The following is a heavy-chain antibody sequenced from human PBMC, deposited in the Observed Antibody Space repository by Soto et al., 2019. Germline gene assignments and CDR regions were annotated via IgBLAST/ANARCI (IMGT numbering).Heavy chain of an antibody. V-gene: IGHV3-30*03. J-gene: IGHJ4*02. CDR2: ISYDGSNK. CDR1: GFTFSSYG. Sequence: QVQLVESGGGVVQPGRSLRLSCAASGFTFSSYGMPWVRQAPGKGLEWVAVISYDGSNKYYADSVKGRFTISRDNSKNTLYLQMISLRAEDTTVYYCAGGVAMVSWGQGTLVTVSS. CDR3: AGGVAMVS. D-gene: IGHD5-18*01.